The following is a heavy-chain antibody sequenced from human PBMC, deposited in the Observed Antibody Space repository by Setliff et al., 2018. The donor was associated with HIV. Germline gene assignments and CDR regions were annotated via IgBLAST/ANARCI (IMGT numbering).Heavy chain of an antibody. D-gene: IGHD3-16*02. CDR2: INHSGST. V-gene: IGHV4-34*01. Sequence: SETLSLTCAVYGGFFSGYYWSWIRQPPGKGLEWIGEINHSGSTNYNPSLKSRVTISVDTSKNQFSLKLSSVTAADTAVYYCARGRDDYVWGSYRYGMDVWGHGTTVTVSS. J-gene: IGHJ6*02. CDR3: ARGRDDYVWGSYRYGMDV. CDR1: GGFFSGYY.